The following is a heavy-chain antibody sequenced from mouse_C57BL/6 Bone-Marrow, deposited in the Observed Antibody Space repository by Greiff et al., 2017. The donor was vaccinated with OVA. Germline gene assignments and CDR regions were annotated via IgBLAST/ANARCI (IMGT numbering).Heavy chain of an antibody. Sequence: EVKLQQSGAELVRPGASVKLSCTASGFNIKDDYMHWVKQRPEQGLEWIGWIDPENGDTEYASKFQGKATITADTSSNTAYLQLSSLTSEDTAVYYCTTGVTDYWGQGTTLTVSS. D-gene: IGHD2-2*01. CDR2: IDPENGDT. J-gene: IGHJ2*01. CDR3: TTGVTDY. V-gene: IGHV14-4*01. CDR1: GFNIKDDY.